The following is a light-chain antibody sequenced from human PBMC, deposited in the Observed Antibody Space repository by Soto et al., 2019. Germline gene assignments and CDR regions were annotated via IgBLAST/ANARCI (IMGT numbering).Light chain of an antibody. J-gene: IGKJ1*01. CDR1: QSISSW. Sequence: DIQMTQSPSTLSASVGDRVTITCRASQSISSWLAWYQQKPGKAPKLLIYDASYLERGVPSRFSSSGSGTEFTLTISGLQPDDLATYYCQQYNSFWTFGQGTKVEI. CDR2: DAS. CDR3: QQYNSFWT. V-gene: IGKV1-5*01.